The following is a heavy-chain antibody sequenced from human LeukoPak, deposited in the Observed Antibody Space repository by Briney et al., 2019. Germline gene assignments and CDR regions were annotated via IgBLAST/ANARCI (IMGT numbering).Heavy chain of an antibody. D-gene: IGHD5-18*01. CDR2: IYHSGST. J-gene: IGHJ4*02. Sequence: SGTLSLTCAVSGGSISSSNWWSWVRQPPGKGLGWIGEIYHSGSTNYNPSLKSRVTISVDKSKNQFSLKLSSVTAADTAVYYCARVVGGYSYGYSGRHFDYWGQGTLVTVSS. CDR1: GGSISSSNW. CDR3: ARVVGGYSYGYSGRHFDY. V-gene: IGHV4-4*02.